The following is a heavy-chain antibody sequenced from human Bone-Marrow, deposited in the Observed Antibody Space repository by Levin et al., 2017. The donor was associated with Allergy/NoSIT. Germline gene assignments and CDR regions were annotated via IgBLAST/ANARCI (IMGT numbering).Heavy chain of an antibody. V-gene: IGHV3-33*01. CDR3: ARDDIFLTHYGLDV. CDR2: IWLDGSHK. D-gene: IGHD3-9*01. CDR1: GFPFRSYG. Sequence: GGSLRLSCSASGFPFRSYGMHWVRQAPGKGLEWVAVIWLDGSHKYYADSVKGRFTISRDNLNKTLYLEMNSLRVEDTAVYFCARDDIFLTHYGLDVWGQGTTVTVSS. J-gene: IGHJ6*02.